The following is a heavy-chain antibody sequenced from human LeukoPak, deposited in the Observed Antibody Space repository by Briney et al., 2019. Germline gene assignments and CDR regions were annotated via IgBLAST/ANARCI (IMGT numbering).Heavy chain of an antibody. CDR1: GFTFSDYY. CDR2: ISSSGSTI. D-gene: IGHD2-2*02. V-gene: IGHV3-11*01. Sequence: GGSLRLSCAASGFTFSDYYMSWIRQAPGKGLEWVSYISSSGSTIYYADSVKGRFTISRDNAKKSLYLQMNSLRAEDTAVYYCAREVASAATPDYWGQGTLVTVSS. J-gene: IGHJ4*02. CDR3: AREVASAATPDY.